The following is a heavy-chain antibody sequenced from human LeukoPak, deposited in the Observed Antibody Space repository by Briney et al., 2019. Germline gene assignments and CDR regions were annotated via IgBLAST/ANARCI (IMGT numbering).Heavy chain of an antibody. J-gene: IGHJ1*01. CDR1: GFTFSDYS. CDR2: ISPSSDTI. D-gene: IGHD7-27*01. Sequence: GGSLRLSCAASGFTFSDYSMNWVRQAPGKGLEWISYISPSSDTIYYADSVRGRFTISRDNAKRSLYLRMNSLRADDTALYYCARDPPNWGFGLWGQGTLVTVSS. V-gene: IGHV3-48*01. CDR3: ARDPPNWGFGL.